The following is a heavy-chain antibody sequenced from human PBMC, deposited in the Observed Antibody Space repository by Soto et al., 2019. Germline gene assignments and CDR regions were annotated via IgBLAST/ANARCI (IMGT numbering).Heavy chain of an antibody. J-gene: IGHJ4*02. CDR2: IWYDGSNK. D-gene: IGHD2-21*02. Sequence: GGSLRLSCAASGFTFSSYGMHWVRQAPGKGLEWVAVIWYDGSNKYYADSVKGRFTISRDNSKNTLYLQMNSLRAEDTAVYYCARDGGRRGDFYNNLIDYWGQGTLVTVSS. V-gene: IGHV3-33*01. CDR1: GFTFSSYG. CDR3: ARDGGRRGDFYNNLIDY.